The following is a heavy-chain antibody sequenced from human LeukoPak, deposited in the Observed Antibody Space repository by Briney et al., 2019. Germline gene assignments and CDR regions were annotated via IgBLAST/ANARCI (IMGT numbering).Heavy chain of an antibody. J-gene: IGHJ4*02. CDR2: ISGSGGST. Sequence: PGGSLRLSCAASGFTFSSYAMSWVRQAPGKGLEWVSAISGSGGSTYYADSVKGRFTISRDNSKNTLYLQMNSLRAEDTAVYYCANEPRGAVVAARLPLDYWGQGTLVTVSS. CDR1: GFTFSSYA. V-gene: IGHV3-23*01. D-gene: IGHD2-15*01. CDR3: ANEPRGAVVAARLPLDY.